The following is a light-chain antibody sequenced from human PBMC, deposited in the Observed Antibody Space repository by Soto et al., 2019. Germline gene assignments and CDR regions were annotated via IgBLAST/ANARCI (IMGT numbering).Light chain of an antibody. J-gene: IGKJ3*01. Sequence: EIVLTQSPATLSLSPGERATLSCRASQSVSSYLAWFPQKPGQAPRLLIYDASNRATGIPARFSGSGSGTDFTLTISSLEPEDLPLEYCPHRYNWPFTFGPGTKLDI. CDR3: PHRYNWPFT. CDR2: DAS. CDR1: QSVSSY. V-gene: IGKV3-11*01.